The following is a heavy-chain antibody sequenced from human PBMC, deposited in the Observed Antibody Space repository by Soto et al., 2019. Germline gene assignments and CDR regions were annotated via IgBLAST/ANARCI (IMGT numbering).Heavy chain of an antibody. CDR1: GDSVSSNNY. CDR2: IYHTGTT. CDR3: ARSAGWYAVHS. J-gene: IGHJ4*02. D-gene: IGHD6-19*01. V-gene: IGHV4-4*02. Sequence: QVQLQESGPGLVKPSGTLSLTCAVSGDSVSSNNYWCWVRQPPGKGLEWIGDIYHTGTTTYNPSLKSQVTISVDKSTNQFSLNLSSVTAADTAVYYCARSAGWYAVHSWGPGTLVTVSS.